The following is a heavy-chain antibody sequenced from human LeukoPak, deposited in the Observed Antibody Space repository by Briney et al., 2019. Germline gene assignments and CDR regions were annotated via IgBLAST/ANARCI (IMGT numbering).Heavy chain of an antibody. CDR3: AKIEGSSSYYFDY. CDR2: IYTSGTT. D-gene: IGHD6-6*01. CDR1: GGSTINYF. V-gene: IGHV4-4*07. J-gene: IGHJ4*02. Sequence: PSDTLSLTCTVSGGSTINYFRSWIRQPAGKGLEWIGHIYTSGTTHYNPSLKNRVTISLDTSKSQFSLQLNSVTAADTAVYYCAKIEGSSSYYFDYWGQGTLVTVSS.